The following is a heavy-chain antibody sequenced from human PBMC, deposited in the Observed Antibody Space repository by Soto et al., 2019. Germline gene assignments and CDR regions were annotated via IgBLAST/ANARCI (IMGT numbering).Heavy chain of an antibody. CDR1: GYTFTSYY. Sequence: QVQLVQSGAEVKKPGASVKVSCKASGYTFTSYYMHWVRQAPGQGLEWMGIINPSGGSTSYAQKFQGRVTMTRDTSTSTVYMELSSLRSEDTAVYYCARASGLRFLEWWEGNFDYWGQGTLVTVSS. CDR3: ARASGLRFLEWWEGNFDY. CDR2: INPSGGST. J-gene: IGHJ4*02. V-gene: IGHV1-46*03. D-gene: IGHD3-3*01.